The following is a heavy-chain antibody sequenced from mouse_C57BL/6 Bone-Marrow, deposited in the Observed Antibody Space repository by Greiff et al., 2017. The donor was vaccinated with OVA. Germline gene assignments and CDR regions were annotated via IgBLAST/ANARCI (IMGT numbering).Heavy chain of an antibody. D-gene: IGHD1-1*01. CDR2: ILPGSGST. J-gene: IGHJ4*01. Sequence: QVQLQQSGAELMKPGASVKLSCKATGYTFPGYWIEWVKQRPGHGLEWIGEILPGSGSTNYTEKFKGKATFTADTSSNTAYMQLSSLTTEDSAIYYCARNDGSPRAMDYWGQGTSVTVSS. V-gene: IGHV1-9*01. CDR3: ARNDGSPRAMDY. CDR1: GYTFPGYW.